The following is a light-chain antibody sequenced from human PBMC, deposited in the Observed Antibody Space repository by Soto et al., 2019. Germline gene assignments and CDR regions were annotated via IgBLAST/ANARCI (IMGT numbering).Light chain of an antibody. Sequence: DIQMTQSPSTLSASVGDRVTITCRASQSISNWLAWYQQKPGEAPKLLIYAASTLQSGVPSRFSGSGSGTDFTLTISCLQSDDFATYYCQQYNSYSEAFGQGTKVDIK. CDR1: QSISNW. V-gene: IGKV1-5*01. J-gene: IGKJ1*01. CDR3: QQYNSYSEA. CDR2: AAS.